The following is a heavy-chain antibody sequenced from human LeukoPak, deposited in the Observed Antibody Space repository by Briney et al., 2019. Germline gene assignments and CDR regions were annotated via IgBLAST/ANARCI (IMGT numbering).Heavy chain of an antibody. D-gene: IGHD4-17*01. Sequence: GGSLRLSCAASGFTFHNHAMNWVRQAPGKGLEWVSSITYSSRYIYYADSVKGRFISSRDNTHNSLYLQMNSLRAEDTAVYYCARVSRDYGDLDSWGQGTLVTVSS. J-gene: IGHJ4*02. CDR3: ARVSRDYGDLDS. CDR2: ITYSSRYI. CDR1: GFTFHNHA. V-gene: IGHV3-21*01.